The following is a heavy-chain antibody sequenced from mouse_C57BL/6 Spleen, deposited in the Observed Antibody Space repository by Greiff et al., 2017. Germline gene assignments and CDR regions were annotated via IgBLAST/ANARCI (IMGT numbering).Heavy chain of an antibody. CDR3: ARNPAYYCGSSPYYFDC. J-gene: IGHJ2*01. D-gene: IGHD1-1*01. V-gene: IGHV5-4*03. CDR2: ISDGGSYT. Sequence: EVKLVESGGGLVKPGGSLKLSCAASGFTFSSYAMSWVRQTPEKRLEWVATISDGGSYTYYPDNVKGRFTISRDNAKNNLYLQMSHLKSEDTAMYYCARNPAYYCGSSPYYFDCWGQGTTLTVSS. CDR1: GFTFSSYA.